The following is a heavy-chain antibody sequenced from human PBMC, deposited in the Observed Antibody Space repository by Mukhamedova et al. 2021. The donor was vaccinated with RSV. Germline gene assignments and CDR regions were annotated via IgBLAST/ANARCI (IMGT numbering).Heavy chain of an antibody. Sequence: EWVAAIWYDGTIERYAESVKGRFTISRDNSRNTVSLQMDSLRAGDTAIYYCAKDSAEAVATMARAFDYWGQGTLVTVSS. CDR3: AKDSAEAVATMARAFDY. CDR2: IWYDGTIE. D-gene: IGHD5-12*01. J-gene: IGHJ4*02. V-gene: IGHV3-33*03.